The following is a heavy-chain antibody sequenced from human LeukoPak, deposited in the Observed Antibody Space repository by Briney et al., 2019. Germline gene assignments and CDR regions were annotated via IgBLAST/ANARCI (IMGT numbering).Heavy chain of an antibody. J-gene: IGHJ4*02. Sequence: ASETVSCKSSVCTFSSYAISWVRQSVGHGLEWMGGIIPIFGTANYAQKFQGRVTITADESTSTAYMELSSLRSEDTAVYYWARVWRWPDYWGQGTLVTVSS. V-gene: IGHV1-69*13. CDR1: VCTFSSYA. CDR3: ARVWRWPDY. D-gene: IGHD1-1*01. CDR2: IIPIFGTA.